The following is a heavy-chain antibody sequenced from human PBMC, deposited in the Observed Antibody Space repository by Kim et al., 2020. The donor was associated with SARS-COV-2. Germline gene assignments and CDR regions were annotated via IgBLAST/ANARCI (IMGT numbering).Heavy chain of an antibody. Sequence: SETLSLTCTVSGGSISSYYWSWIRQPPGKGLEWIGYIYYSGSTNYNPSLKSRVTISVDTSKNQFSLKLSSVTAADTAVYYCARSPSTVTQLDPWGQGTLVTVPS. CDR2: IYYSGST. J-gene: IGHJ5*02. CDR3: ARSPSTVTQLDP. D-gene: IGHD4-17*01. CDR1: GGSISSYY. V-gene: IGHV4-59*01.